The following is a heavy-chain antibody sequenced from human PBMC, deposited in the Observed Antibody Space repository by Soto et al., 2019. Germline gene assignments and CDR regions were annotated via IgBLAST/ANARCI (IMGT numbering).Heavy chain of an antibody. CDR3: ARDLDPSGSYYTNY. CDR2: IRRHKGDT. Sequence: QVQLVQSGAEVKKPGASVTVSCKTSGYTFSTIGITWVRQAPGQGLEWMGWIRRHKGDTYYAQRLQGRVTMTTDTSTSTAYMELRGLRSDDTAVYFCARDLDPSGSYYTNYWGQGTLVTVSS. D-gene: IGHD3-10*01. V-gene: IGHV1-18*01. J-gene: IGHJ4*02. CDR1: GYTFSTIG.